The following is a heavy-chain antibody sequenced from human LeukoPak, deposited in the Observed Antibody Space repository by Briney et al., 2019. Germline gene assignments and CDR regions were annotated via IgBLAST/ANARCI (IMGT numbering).Heavy chain of an antibody. J-gene: IGHJ4*02. CDR3: ARVGPYSSSWAFDY. CDR2: IIPILGIA. D-gene: IGHD6-13*01. V-gene: IGHV1-69*04. CDR1: GGTFSSYA. Sequence: GASVKVSCKASGGTFSSYAISWVRQAPGQGLEWMGRIIPILGIANYAQKFQGRVTITADKSTSTAYMELSRLRSEDTAVYYCARVGPYSSSWAFDYRGQGTLVTVPS.